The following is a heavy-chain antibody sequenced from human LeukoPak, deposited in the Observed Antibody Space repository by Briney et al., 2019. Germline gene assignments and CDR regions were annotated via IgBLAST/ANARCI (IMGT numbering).Heavy chain of an antibody. V-gene: IGHV3-48*04. CDR1: GFTFSSYS. CDR3: ARGVWVTRPDAFDI. D-gene: IGHD5-18*01. Sequence: PGGSLRLSCAASGFTFSSYSMNWVRQAPGKGLEWVSYISSSGSTIYYADSVKGRFTISRDNAKNSLYLQMNSLRAEDTAVYYCARGVWVTRPDAFDIWGQGTMVTVSS. J-gene: IGHJ3*02. CDR2: ISSSGSTI.